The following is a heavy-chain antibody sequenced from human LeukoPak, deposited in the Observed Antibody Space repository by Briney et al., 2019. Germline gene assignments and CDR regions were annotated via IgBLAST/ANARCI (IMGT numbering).Heavy chain of an antibody. CDR2: ISGSGGST. J-gene: IGHJ4*02. Sequence: GGSLRLSCAASGFTLRSYTMNWVRQAPGKGLEWVSAISGSGGSTYYADSVKGRFTISRDNSKNTLYLQMNSLRAEDTAVYYCAKYCGGDCLDYYFDYWGQGTLVTVSS. CDR3: AKYCGGDCLDYYFDY. CDR1: GFTLRSYT. V-gene: IGHV3-23*01. D-gene: IGHD2-21*02.